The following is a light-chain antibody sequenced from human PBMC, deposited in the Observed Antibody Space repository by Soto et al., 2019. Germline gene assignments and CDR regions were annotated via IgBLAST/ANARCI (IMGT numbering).Light chain of an antibody. CDR2: DDS. Sequence: SYELTQPPSVSVAPGQTARITCGGNNIGSKSVHWYQQKAGQAPVLVVYDDSDRPSGIPERFSGSDSGNTATLTVSRVEVGDEADYYCHVWDSTSDHHVFGTGTKVTVL. CDR3: HVWDSTSDHHV. J-gene: IGLJ1*01. CDR1: NIGSKS. V-gene: IGLV3-21*02.